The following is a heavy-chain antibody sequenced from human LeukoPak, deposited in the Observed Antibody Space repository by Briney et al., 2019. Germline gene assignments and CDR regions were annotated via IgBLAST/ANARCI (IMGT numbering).Heavy chain of an antibody. CDR1: GFTFSSYG. D-gene: IGHD1-14*01. CDR3: AKDTTPPKAGFDP. CDR2: IRYDGSNK. V-gene: IGHV3-30*02. J-gene: IGHJ5*02. Sequence: GGSLRLSCAASGFTFSSYGMHWVRQAPGKGLEWVAFIRYDGSNKHCADSVKGRFTISRDNSKNTLYLQMNSLRAEDTAVYYCAKDTTPPKAGFDPWGQGTLVTVSS.